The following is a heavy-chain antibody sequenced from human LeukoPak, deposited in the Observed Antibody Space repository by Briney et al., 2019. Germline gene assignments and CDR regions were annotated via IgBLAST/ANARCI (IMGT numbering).Heavy chain of an antibody. CDR2: ISYDGSNK. J-gene: IGHJ4*02. CDR3: ARDPDYYDSSGYFDY. Sequence: GGSLRLSCAASGSTFSSYAMDWVRQAPGKGLEWVAVISYDGSNKYYADSVKGRFTISRDNSKNTLYLQMNSLRAEDTAVYYCARDPDYYDSSGYFDYWGQGTLVTVSS. CDR1: GSTFSSYA. D-gene: IGHD3-22*01. V-gene: IGHV3-30-3*01.